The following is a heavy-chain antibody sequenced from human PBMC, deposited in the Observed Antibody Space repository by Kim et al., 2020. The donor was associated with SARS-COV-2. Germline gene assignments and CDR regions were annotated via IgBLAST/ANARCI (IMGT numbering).Heavy chain of an antibody. J-gene: IGHJ4*02. V-gene: IGHV3-74*01. CDR3: AGRYLRGKNFFDY. D-gene: IGHD1-1*01. Sequence: GGSLRLSCAASGFTFSSFWMHWVRQDPGKGLVWVSRISGVGRTTNYADSVKGRLTFPGNNPKNARNREMNGLRAEDTAVNSRAGRYLRGKNFFDYWGPGT. CDR2: ISGVGRTT. CDR1: GFTFSSFW.